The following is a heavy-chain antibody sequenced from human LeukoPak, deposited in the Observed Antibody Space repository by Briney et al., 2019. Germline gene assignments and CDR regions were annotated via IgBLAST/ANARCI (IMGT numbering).Heavy chain of an antibody. CDR3: ARLQGVSTFDY. CDR1: GFTFSSNG. CDR2: IWYDGSKK. J-gene: IGHJ4*02. D-gene: IGHD5/OR15-5a*01. V-gene: IGHV3-33*01. Sequence: GRSLRLSCAASGFTFSSNGMQWVRQAPGKGLEWVALIWYDGSKKYYADSVKGRFTISRDNSENTLYLQLNSLRAEDTAIYYCARLQGVSTFDYWGQGTLVTVSS.